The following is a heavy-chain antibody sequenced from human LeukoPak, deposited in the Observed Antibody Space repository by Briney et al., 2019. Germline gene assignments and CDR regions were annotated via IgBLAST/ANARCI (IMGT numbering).Heavy chain of an antibody. Sequence: GGSLRLSCAASGFTFSSYAMHWVRQAPGKRLEWVAVISYDGSNKYYADSVKGRFTISRDNSKNTLYLQMNSLRAEDTAVYYCARDEASYSNRFVHYYGMDVWGQGTTVTVSS. V-gene: IGHV3-30-3*01. CDR3: ARDEASYSNRFVHYYGMDV. CDR1: GFTFSSYA. CDR2: ISYDGSNK. J-gene: IGHJ6*02. D-gene: IGHD4-4*01.